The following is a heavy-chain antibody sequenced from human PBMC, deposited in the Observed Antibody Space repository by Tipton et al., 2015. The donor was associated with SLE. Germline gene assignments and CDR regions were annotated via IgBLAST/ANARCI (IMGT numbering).Heavy chain of an antibody. Sequence: SLRLSCAASGFTFSSYAMSWVRQAPGKGLEWVSLIYSGGSTYYADSVKGRFTISRDNSWNTMYLQMNSLGAEDTAVYYCAREGIFGFYYMDVWGKGTTVTVSS. D-gene: IGHD3-3*01. CDR1: GFTFSSYA. CDR2: IYSGGST. V-gene: IGHV3-23*03. CDR3: AREGIFGFYYMDV. J-gene: IGHJ6*03.